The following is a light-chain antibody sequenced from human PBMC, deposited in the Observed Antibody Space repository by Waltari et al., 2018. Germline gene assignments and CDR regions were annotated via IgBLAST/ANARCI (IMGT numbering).Light chain of an antibody. CDR2: GVS. CDR1: QSVSSSY. CDR3: HQYGSSRWT. V-gene: IGKV3-20*01. J-gene: IGKJ1*01. Sequence: EIVLTQSPGTLSLSPGERATLSCRASQSVSSSYLAWYRQKPGQGPRLLIYGVSNSATCIPDRFSGSGSGTDFTLTISRLEPEDFAVYYCHQYGSSRWTFGQGTKVEIK.